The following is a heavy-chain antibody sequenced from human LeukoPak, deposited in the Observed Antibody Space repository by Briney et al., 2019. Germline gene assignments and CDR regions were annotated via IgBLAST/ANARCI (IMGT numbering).Heavy chain of an antibody. D-gene: IGHD3-22*01. CDR1: GGSFSGYY. J-gene: IGHJ4*02. Sequence: PSETLSLTCAVYGGSFSGYYWSWIRQPPGNGLEWIGEINHSGSTNYNPSLKSRVTISVDTSKNQFSLKLSSVTAADTAVYYCARGLGKYYYDSSGYSDYWGQGTLVTVSS. CDR2: INHSGST. CDR3: ARGLGKYYYDSSGYSDY. V-gene: IGHV4-34*01.